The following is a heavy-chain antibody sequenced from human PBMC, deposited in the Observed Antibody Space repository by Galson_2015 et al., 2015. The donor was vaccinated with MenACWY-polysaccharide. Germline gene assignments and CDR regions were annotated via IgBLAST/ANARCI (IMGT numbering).Heavy chain of an antibody. J-gene: IGHJ6*03. V-gene: IGHV1-8*01. CDR3: ARGSHYSYYYMDV. CDR2: MNPNSGNT. CDR1: GYTFGSRD. Sequence: SVKASCKASGYTFGSRDINWVRQATGQGLEWMGWMNPNSGNTGYAQKFKGRVTMTRNTSITTAYMELGSLRSEDTAVYYCARGSHYSYYYMDVWGKGTTVIVSS.